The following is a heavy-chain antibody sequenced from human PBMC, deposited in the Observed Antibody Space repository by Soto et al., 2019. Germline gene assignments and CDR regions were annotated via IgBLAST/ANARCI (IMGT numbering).Heavy chain of an antibody. J-gene: IGHJ6*02. CDR3: ARDSGAQQWRGTLDV. V-gene: IGHV3-30-3*01. D-gene: IGHD6-19*01. CDR2: ISYDGSNK. Sequence: GGSLRLSCAASGFTFSSYAMHWVRQAPGKGLEWVAVISYDGSNKYYADSVKGRFTISRDNSKNTLYLQMNSLRAEDTAVYYCARDSGAQQWRGTLDVWGQGTTVTVSS. CDR1: GFTFSSYA.